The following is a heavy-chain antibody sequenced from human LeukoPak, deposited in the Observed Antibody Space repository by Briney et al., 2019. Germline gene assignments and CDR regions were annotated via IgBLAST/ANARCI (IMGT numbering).Heavy chain of an antibody. CDR3: AKERWGSSGHFDL. V-gene: IGHV3-7*01. CDR1: GFTLSSYW. CDR2: IKEDGSEK. J-gene: IGHJ4*02. Sequence: GGSLRLSCTASGFTLSSYWMSWVRQAPGKGLEWVANIKEDGSEKYYVDSVKGRFTISRDNPKNSLSLQMNGLRVEDTAVFYCAKERWGSSGHFDLWGQGTLVTVSS. D-gene: IGHD6-19*01.